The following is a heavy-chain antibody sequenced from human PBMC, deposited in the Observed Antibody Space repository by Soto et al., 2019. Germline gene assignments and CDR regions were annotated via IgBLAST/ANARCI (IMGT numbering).Heavy chain of an antibody. CDR3: AKFLGGRDYFAVVTAILYYYGMDV. V-gene: IGHV3-23*01. D-gene: IGHD2-21*02. CDR1: GLTFSSYA. J-gene: IGHJ6*02. Sequence: GSLRLSCAASGLTFSSYAMSWVRQAPGKGLEWVSAISGSGGSTYYADSVKGRFTISRDNSKNTLYLQMNSLRAEDTAVYYCAKFLGGRDYFAVVTAILYYYGMDVWGQGT. CDR2: ISGSGGST.